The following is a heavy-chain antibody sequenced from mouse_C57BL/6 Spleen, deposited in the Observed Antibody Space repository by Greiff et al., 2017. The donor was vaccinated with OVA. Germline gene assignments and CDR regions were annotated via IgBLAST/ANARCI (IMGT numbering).Heavy chain of an antibody. Sequence: QVQLQQSGPELVKPGASVTISCKASGYTFTDYYINWVKQRPGQGLEWIGWIFPGSGSTYYNEKFKGKATLTVDKSSSTAFMLHSRLTSEDSAVYFCARGKSYYFDYWGQGTTLTVSS. CDR2: IFPGSGST. CDR1: GYTFTDYY. V-gene: IGHV1-75*01. J-gene: IGHJ2*01. CDR3: ARGKSYYFDY.